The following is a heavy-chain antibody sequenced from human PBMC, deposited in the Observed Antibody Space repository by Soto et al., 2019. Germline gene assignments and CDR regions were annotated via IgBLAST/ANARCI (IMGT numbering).Heavy chain of an antibody. D-gene: IGHD5-18*01. V-gene: IGHV4-59*01. CDR2: IYYSGST. Sequence: SETLSLTCTVSGGSISSYYWSWIRQPPGKGLEWIGYIYYSGSTNYNPSLKGRVTLSVDTSKNQFSLKLSSVTAADTAVYYCARDLRGYSYGYGNTSYYYYYGMDVWGQGTTVTVSS. CDR3: ARDLRGYSYGYGNTSYYYYYGMDV. CDR1: GGSISSYY. J-gene: IGHJ6*02.